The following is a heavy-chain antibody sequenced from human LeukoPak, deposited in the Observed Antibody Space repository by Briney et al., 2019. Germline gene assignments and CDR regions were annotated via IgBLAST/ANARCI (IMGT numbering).Heavy chain of an antibody. CDR1: GFTFSGSA. D-gene: IGHD3-22*01. J-gene: IGHJ5*02. Sequence: PGGSLRLSCAASGFTFSGSAMHWVRQASGKGLEWVGRIRSKANSYATAYAASVKGRFTISRDDSKNTAYLQMNSLKTEDTAVYYCTSCYYDSSGLNYNWFDPWGQGTLVTVSS. CDR2: IRSKANSYAT. V-gene: IGHV3-73*01. CDR3: TSCYYDSSGLNYNWFDP.